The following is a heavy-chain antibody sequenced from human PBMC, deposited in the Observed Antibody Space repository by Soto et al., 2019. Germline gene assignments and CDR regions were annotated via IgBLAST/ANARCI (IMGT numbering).Heavy chain of an antibody. J-gene: IGHJ4*02. Sequence: GGSLRLSCAASGFTFSSYGMHWVRQAPGKGLGWVGFIRSKAYGGTTEYAASVKGRFTISRDDSKSIAYLQMNSLKTEDTAVYYCTGPQWLLYWGQGTLVTVSS. CDR1: GFTFSSYG. CDR2: IRSKAYGGTT. CDR3: TGPQWLLY. D-gene: IGHD5-12*01. V-gene: IGHV3-49*04.